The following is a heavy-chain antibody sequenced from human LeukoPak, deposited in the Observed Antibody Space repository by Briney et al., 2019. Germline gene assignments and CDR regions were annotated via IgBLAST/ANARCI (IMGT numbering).Heavy chain of an antibody. CDR3: ARDRAYSYGYSYYFDD. V-gene: IGHV3-66*01. D-gene: IGHD5-18*01. CDR2: IYSGGST. Sequence: PGGSLRLSCAASGFTVSNNYMSWVRQAPGKGLEGVSVIYSGGSTFYADSVKGRFTISRDNSKNTLYLQMNSLRAEDTAVYYCARDRAYSYGYSYYFDDWGQGTLVTVSS. J-gene: IGHJ4*02. CDR1: GFTVSNNY.